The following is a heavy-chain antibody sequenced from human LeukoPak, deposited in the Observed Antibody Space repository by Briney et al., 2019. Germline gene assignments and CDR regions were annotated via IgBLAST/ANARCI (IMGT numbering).Heavy chain of an antibody. CDR1: GGSISSSRYY. V-gene: IGHV4-39*01. D-gene: IGHD6-19*01. J-gene: IGHJ4*02. CDR3: ARLSGWHAGYYFDY. CDR2: IYYSGST. Sequence: SETLSLTCSVSGGSISSSRYYWGWIRQPPGKGLEWIGSIYYSGSTYNNPSLKSRVTISVDTSKNQFSLKLSSVTAADTAIYYRARLSGWHAGYYFDYWGQGTLVTVSS.